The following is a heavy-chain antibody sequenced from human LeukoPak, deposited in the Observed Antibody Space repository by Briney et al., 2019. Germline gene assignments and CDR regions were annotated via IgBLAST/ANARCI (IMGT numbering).Heavy chain of an antibody. Sequence: PGGSLRLSCAASGFIFLNYAMTWVRQAPGKGLEWVSAISPGGGSTYYADSVKGRFTISRDNSKNTLYLQMNSLRAEDTAVYYCAKDKRDIVVVPAAFADYWGQGTLVTVSS. CDR1: GFIFLNYA. V-gene: IGHV3-23*01. CDR2: ISPGGGST. J-gene: IGHJ4*02. CDR3: AKDKRDIVVVPAAFADY. D-gene: IGHD2-2*01.